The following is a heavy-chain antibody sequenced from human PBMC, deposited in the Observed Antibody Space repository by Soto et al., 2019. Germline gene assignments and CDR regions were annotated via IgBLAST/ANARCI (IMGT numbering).Heavy chain of an antibody. D-gene: IGHD3-22*01. CDR2: IYYSGST. CDR1: GGSISSSSYY. J-gene: IGHJ4*02. Sequence: PSETLSLTCTVSGGSISSSSYYWGWIRQPPGKGLEWIGHIYYSGSTYYNPSLKSRVTVSVDTSKNQFSLKLSSVTAADTAVYYCAREYYYGSSGFYYWGQGTLVTVSS. CDR3: AREYYYGSSGFYY. V-gene: IGHV4-31*03.